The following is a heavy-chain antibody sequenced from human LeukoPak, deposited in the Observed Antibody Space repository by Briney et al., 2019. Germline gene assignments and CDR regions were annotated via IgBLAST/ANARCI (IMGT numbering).Heavy chain of an antibody. V-gene: IGHV3-33*03. CDR3: ARKTTTVTTRYYFDY. CDR2: IWYDGSNK. D-gene: IGHD4-17*01. Sequence: GGSLRLSCAASGFTFSSYGMHWVRQAPGRGLEWVAVIWYDGSNKYYADSVKGRFTISRDNAKNSLYLQMNSLRAEDTAVYYCARKTTTVTTRYYFDYWGQGTLVTVSS. J-gene: IGHJ4*02. CDR1: GFTFSSYG.